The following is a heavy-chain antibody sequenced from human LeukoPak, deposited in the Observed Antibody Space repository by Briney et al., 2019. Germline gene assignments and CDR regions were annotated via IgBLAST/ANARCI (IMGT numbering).Heavy chain of an antibody. V-gene: IGHV4-39*07. D-gene: IGHD6-13*01. Sequence: PSETLSLTCTVSGGFISGTNYYWGWIRQPPGKGLEWIGSIYYSGGTYYNPSLRGRVTISVDTSKNQFSLKLSSVTAADTAVYYCARDGSSRIEIDYWGQGTLVTVSP. J-gene: IGHJ4*02. CDR1: GGFISGTNYY. CDR3: ARDGSSRIEIDY. CDR2: IYYSGGT.